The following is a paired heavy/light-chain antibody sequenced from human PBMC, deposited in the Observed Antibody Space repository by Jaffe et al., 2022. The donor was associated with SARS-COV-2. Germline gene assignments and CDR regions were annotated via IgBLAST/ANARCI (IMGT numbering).Heavy chain of an antibody. V-gene: IGHV4-61*02. CDR2: IFNSGYP. J-gene: IGHJ4*02. CDR3: ARDRGGYNSNFYFDS. D-gene: IGHD5-18*01. Sequence: QVQLQESGPGLVKPSQTLSLTCAVSDDSISSGSYYWSWIRQPAGKGLEWIGRIFNSGYPDYNPSFMSRVTISVDAPKKQFSLKLSSVTAADTAVYYCARDRGGYNSNFYFDSWGRGTLVTVSS. CDR1: DDSISSGSYY.
Light chain of an antibody. CDR3: QQYNNWYS. J-gene: IGKJ2*03. Sequence: DIPMTQSPSTLSASVGDRVTITCRASQTVNTWLAWYQHKPGKAPKLLIYKASTLQSGVPSRFSGSGSGTEFTLTISSLQPDDFASYFCQQYNNWYSFGQGTKLEI. CDR2: KAS. V-gene: IGKV1-5*03. CDR1: QTVNTW.